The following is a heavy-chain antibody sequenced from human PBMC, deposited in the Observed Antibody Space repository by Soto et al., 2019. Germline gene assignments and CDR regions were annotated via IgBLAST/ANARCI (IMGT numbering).Heavy chain of an antibody. CDR3: ARDAKQLAHYYYYGMDV. CDR1: GYTFTGYY. D-gene: IGHD6-6*01. CDR2: INPNSGGT. V-gene: IGHV1-2*02. J-gene: IGHJ6*02. Sequence: RASVKVSCKASGYTFTGYYMHWVRQAPGQGLEWMGWINPNSGGTNYAQKFQGRVTMTRDTSISTAYMELGRLRSDDTAVYYCARDAKQLAHYYYYGMDVWGQGTTVTVSS.